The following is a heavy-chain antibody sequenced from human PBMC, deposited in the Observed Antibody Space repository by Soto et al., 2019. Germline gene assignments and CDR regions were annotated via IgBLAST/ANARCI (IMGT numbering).Heavy chain of an antibody. CDR2: ISGSGGST. D-gene: IGHD4-17*01. Sequence: AVSLRLSWAAAGFTFSSYAMSWVRQAPGKGLEWVSAISGSGGSTYYADSVKGRFTISRDNSKNTLYLQMNSLRAEDTAVYYCAKGSASMTTVTFGYWGQGTLVTVSS. CDR1: GFTFSSYA. V-gene: IGHV3-23*01. J-gene: IGHJ4*02. CDR3: AKGSASMTTVTFGY.